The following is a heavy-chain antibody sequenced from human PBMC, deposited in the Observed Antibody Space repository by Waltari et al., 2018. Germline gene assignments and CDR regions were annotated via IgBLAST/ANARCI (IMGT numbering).Heavy chain of an antibody. D-gene: IGHD3-22*01. CDR2: IYHSGST. Sequence: QVQLQESGPGLVKPSETLSLTCAVSGYSISSGYYWGWIRQPPGKGLEWIGIIYHSGSTYYHPSLKSRVTMSVDTSKNQFSLKLSSVTAADTAVYYCARGQRAYDTSGRFDNWGQGTLVTVSS. J-gene: IGHJ4*02. CDR3: ARGQRAYDTSGRFDN. CDR1: GYSISSGYY. V-gene: IGHV4-38-2*01.